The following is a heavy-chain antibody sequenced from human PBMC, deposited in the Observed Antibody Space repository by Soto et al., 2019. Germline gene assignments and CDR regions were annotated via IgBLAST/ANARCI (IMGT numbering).Heavy chain of an antibody. J-gene: IGHJ4*02. D-gene: IGHD5-12*01. V-gene: IGHV4-34*06. CDR3: TRGYAENWHTPHY. Sequence: QVQVQQWGAGLVKPSETLSLTCAVDGRSFNGFYWSWIRQPPGTGLEWIGEINHIGITHYNPSVKSRVSISVDTSENKLSLKLDSVTAADTAVYYCTRGYAENWHTPHYSGQGTLVTVSS. CDR2: INHIGIT. CDR1: GRSFNGFY.